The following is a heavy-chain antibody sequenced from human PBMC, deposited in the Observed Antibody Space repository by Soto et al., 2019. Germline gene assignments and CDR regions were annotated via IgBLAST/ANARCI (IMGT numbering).Heavy chain of an antibody. V-gene: IGHV3-23*01. CDR1: GFTFSSYA. D-gene: IGHD5-12*01. CDR3: AKDISGPMASYYYYYGMDG. J-gene: IGHJ6*02. CDR2: ISGSGGST. Sequence: PGGSLRLSCAASGFTFSSYAMSWVRQAPGKGLEWVSAISGSGGSTYYADSVKGRFTISRDNSKNTLYLQMNSLRAEDTAVYYCAKDISGPMASYYYYYGMDGWGQGTTVTVSS.